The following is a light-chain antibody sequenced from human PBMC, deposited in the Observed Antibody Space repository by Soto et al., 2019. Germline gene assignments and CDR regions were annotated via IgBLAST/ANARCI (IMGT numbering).Light chain of an antibody. CDR2: GAS. V-gene: IGKV3D-15*01. CDR1: QSVSSSY. J-gene: IGKJ4*01. Sequence: EIVLTQSPGTLSLSPGERATLSCRASQSVSSSYLAWYQQKPGQAPRLLIYGASSRATGIPARFSGSGSGTEFTLTITSLQSEDFAVYCCQQYNNWPLTFGGGTKGDIK. CDR3: QQYNNWPLT.